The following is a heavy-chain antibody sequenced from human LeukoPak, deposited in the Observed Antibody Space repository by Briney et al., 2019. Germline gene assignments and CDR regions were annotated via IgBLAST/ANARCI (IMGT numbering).Heavy chain of an antibody. J-gene: IGHJ2*01. D-gene: IGHD3-10*01. CDR3: ARGVYGSGNVDYWYFDL. CDR2: IYYSGST. V-gene: IGHV4-39*07. Sequence: PSETLSLTCTVSGGSISSSSYYWGWIRQPPGKGLEWIGSIYYSGSTYYNPSLKSRVTISVDTSKNQFSLKLSSVTAADTAVYYCARGVYGSGNVDYWYFDLWGRGTLVTVSS. CDR1: GGSISSSSYY.